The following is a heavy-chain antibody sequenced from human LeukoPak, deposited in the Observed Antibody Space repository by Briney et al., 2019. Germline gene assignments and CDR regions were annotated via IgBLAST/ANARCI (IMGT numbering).Heavy chain of an antibody. V-gene: IGHV3-30*02. CDR1: GFTFSSYG. CDR2: IRYDGSSK. Sequence: PGGSLRLSCAASGFTFSSYGMHWVCQAPGKGLEWVAFIRYDGSSKYYADSVKGRFTISRDNSKNTLYLQMNSLRAEDTAVYYCAKDGGSSYYFDYWGQGTLVTVSS. D-gene: IGHD6-6*01. J-gene: IGHJ4*02. CDR3: AKDGGSSYYFDY.